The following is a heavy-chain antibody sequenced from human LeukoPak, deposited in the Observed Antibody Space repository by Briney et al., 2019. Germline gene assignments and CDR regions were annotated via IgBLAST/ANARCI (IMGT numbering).Heavy chain of an antibody. CDR1: GFTFSSFG. V-gene: IGHV3-23*01. CDR3: AKDERGGWPLDY. CDR2: ISGSGGST. J-gene: IGHJ4*02. Sequence: PGGSLRLSCAASGFTFSSFGMSWVRQAPGKGLDWVSSISGSGGSTFYADSVKGRFTISRDNSKNTLYLQMNSLRAEDTAVYYCAKDERGGWPLDYWGQGTLVTVSS. D-gene: IGHD6-19*01.